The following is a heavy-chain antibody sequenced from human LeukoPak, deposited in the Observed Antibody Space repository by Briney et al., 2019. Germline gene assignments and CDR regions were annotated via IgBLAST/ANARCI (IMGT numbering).Heavy chain of an antibody. J-gene: IGHJ6*03. CDR2: ISSSGSTI. CDR1: GFTFSDYY. D-gene: IGHD3-10*01. CDR3: ARVPGRTYYYYYMDV. Sequence: GGSLRLSCAASGFTFSDYYMSWIRQAPGKGLEWVSYISSSGSTIYYADSVKGRFTISRDNAKNSLYLQMNSLRAEDTAVYYCARVPGRTYYYYYMDVWGKGTTVTVSS. V-gene: IGHV3-11*04.